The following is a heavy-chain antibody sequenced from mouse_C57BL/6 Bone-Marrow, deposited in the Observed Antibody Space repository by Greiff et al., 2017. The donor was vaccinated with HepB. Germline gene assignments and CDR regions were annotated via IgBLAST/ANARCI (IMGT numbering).Heavy chain of an antibody. CDR2: IDPSDSYT. CDR3: ARWGYYYGSSFFAY. CDR1: GYTFTSYW. Sequence: VQLQQPGAELVMPGASVKLSCKASGYTFTSYWMHWVKQRPGQGLEWIGEIDPSDSYTNYNQKFKGKSTLTVDKSSSTAYMQLSSLTSEDSAVYYCARWGYYYGSSFFAYWGQGTLVTVSA. J-gene: IGHJ3*01. V-gene: IGHV1-69*01. D-gene: IGHD1-1*01.